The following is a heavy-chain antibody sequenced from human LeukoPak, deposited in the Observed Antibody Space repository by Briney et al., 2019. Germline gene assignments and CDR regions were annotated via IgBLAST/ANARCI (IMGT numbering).Heavy chain of an antibody. J-gene: IGHJ6*03. CDR2: INPNSGGT. CDR1: GYTFTGYY. V-gene: IGHV1-2*02. Sequence: GASVKVSCKASGYTFTGYYMHWVRQAPGQGLEWMGWINPNSGGTNYAQKFQGRVTMTRDTSISTAYMELSRLRSDDTAVYYCARDEIVATTKANYYYYMDVWGKGTTVTISS. CDR3: ARDEIVATTKANYYYYMDV. D-gene: IGHD5-12*01.